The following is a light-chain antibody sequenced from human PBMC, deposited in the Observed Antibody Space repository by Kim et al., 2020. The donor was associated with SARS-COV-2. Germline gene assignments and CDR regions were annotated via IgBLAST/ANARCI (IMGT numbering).Light chain of an antibody. CDR3: ETWDTYTWV. CDR2: LEGSGMY. Sequence: QLVLTQSSSASASLGSSVKLTCTLSSGHSNHIIAWHQHQPGKAPRYLMKLEGSGMYNKGTGIPDRFSGSSSGADRYLTISNLQSEDEADYYCETWDTYTWVFGGGTQLTVL. V-gene: IGLV4-60*03. CDR1: SGHSNHI. J-gene: IGLJ3*02.